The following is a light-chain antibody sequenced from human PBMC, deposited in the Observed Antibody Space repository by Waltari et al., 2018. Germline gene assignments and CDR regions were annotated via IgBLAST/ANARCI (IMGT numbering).Light chain of an antibody. CDR2: DVS. V-gene: IGLV2-23*02. J-gene: IGLJ1*01. Sequence: QSALTQPASVSGSPGQSIAISCTGTSRDVGAYNYVPWYQQHPGKAPKVIIYDVSKRPSGISSRFSGSKSDNTASLTISGLQAEDEADYFCYSFAGYTTFYVFGSGTKVTVL. CDR1: SRDVGAYNY. CDR3: YSFAGYTTFYV.